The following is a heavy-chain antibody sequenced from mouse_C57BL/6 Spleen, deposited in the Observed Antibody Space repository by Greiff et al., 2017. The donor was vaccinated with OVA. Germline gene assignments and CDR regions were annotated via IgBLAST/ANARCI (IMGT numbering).Heavy chain of an antibody. CDR2: INYDGSST. CDR1: GFTFSDYY. CDR3: ARAKLGLDY. D-gene: IGHD4-1*01. Sequence: EVQLVESEGGLVQPGSSMKLSCTASGFTFSDYYMAWVRQVPEKGLEWVANINYDGSSTYYLDSLKSRFIISRDNAKNILYLQMSSLKSEDTATYYCARAKLGLDYWGQGTTLTVSS. J-gene: IGHJ2*01. V-gene: IGHV5-16*01.